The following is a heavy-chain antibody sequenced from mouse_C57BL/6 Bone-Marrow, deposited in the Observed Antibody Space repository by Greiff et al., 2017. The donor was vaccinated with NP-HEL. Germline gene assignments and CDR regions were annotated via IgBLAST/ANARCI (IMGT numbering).Heavy chain of an antibody. D-gene: IGHD2-4*01. CDR1: GFTFSDYY. Sequence: EVQLVESEGGLVQPGSSMKLSCTASGFTFSDYYMAWVRQVPEKGLEWVANINYDGSSTYYLDSLKSRFIISRDNAKNILYLQMSSLKSEDTATYYCARGLYDWNAMDYWGQGTSVTVSS. V-gene: IGHV5-16*01. J-gene: IGHJ4*01. CDR3: ARGLYDWNAMDY. CDR2: INYDGSST.